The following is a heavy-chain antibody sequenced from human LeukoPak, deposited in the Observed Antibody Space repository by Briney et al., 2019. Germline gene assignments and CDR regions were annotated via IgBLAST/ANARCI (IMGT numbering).Heavy chain of an antibody. V-gene: IGHV4-38-2*02. Sequence: SETLSLTCTVSGYSISSGYYWGWIRQPPGKGLEWIGSIYHSGSTYYNPSLKSRVTISVDTSKNQFSLKLSSVTAADTAVYYCARVVYSGYRNWGQGTLVTVSS. J-gene: IGHJ4*02. D-gene: IGHD5-12*01. CDR3: ARVVYSGYRN. CDR2: IYHSGST. CDR1: GYSISSGYY.